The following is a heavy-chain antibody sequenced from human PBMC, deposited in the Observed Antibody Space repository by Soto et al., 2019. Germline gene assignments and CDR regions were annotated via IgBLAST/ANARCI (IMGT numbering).Heavy chain of an antibody. CDR1: GYSFTSYW. D-gene: IGHD1-20*01. V-gene: IGHV5-51*01. CDR2: IYPGDSDT. Sequence: GESLKISCKGSGYSFTSYWIGWVRQMPGKGLEWMGIIYPGDSDTRYSPSFQGQVTISADKSISTAYLQWSSLKASDTAMYYWAERRYNWNYHYGMDVWGQGTTVTVSS. CDR3: AERRYNWNYHYGMDV. J-gene: IGHJ6*02.